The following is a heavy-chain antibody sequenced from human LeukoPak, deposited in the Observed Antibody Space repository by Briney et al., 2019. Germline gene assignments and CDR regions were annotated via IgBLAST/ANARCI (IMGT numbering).Heavy chain of an antibody. CDR2: INQDGSEK. V-gene: IGHV3-7*01. CDR3: GRVGAYYGSGSYSDY. Sequence: GGSLRLSCAASGFTFSSYWMSWVRQAPGKGLEWVANINQDGSEKYYVDSVKGRFSISRDNAKKSLYLQMNSLRAEDTAVYYCGRVGAYYGSGSYSDYWGQGTLVTVSS. CDR1: GFTFSSYW. J-gene: IGHJ4*02. D-gene: IGHD3-10*01.